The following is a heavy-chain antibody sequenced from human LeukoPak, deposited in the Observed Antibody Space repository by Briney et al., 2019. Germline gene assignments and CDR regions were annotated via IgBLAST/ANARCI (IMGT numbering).Heavy chain of an antibody. V-gene: IGHV4-34*01. J-gene: IGHJ4*02. CDR2: INHSGST. CDR1: GGSFSGYY. CDR3: ARGVNRGPYGSGSYYIRSYYFDY. Sequence: SETLSLTCAVYGGSFSGYYWSWIRQPPGKGLEWIGEINHSGSTNYNPSLKSRVTISVDTSKNQFSLKLSSVTAADTAVYYCARGVNRGPYGSGSYYIRSYYFDYWGQGTLVTVSS. D-gene: IGHD3-10*01.